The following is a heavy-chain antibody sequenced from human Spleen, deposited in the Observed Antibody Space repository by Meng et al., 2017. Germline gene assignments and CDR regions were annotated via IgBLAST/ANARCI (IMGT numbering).Heavy chain of an antibody. CDR2: ISAYNGNT. Sequence: ASVKVSCKASGYTFTSYGISWVRQAPGQGLEWMGWISAYNGNTNYAQKLQGRVTMTGDTSISTAYMELSGLRSDDTAMYYCARDEDISAAGKLFGDYWSQGTLVTVSS. V-gene: IGHV1-18*01. CDR3: ARDEDISAAGKLFGDY. D-gene: IGHD6-13*01. CDR1: GYTFTSYG. J-gene: IGHJ4*02.